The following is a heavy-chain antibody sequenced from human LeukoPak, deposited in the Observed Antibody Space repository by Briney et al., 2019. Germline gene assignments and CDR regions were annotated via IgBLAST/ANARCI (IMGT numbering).Heavy chain of an antibody. CDR2: IYYSGST. D-gene: IGHD4-17*01. CDR3: ARHRGHDYGDLYYFDY. J-gene: IGHJ4*02. V-gene: IGHV4-61*05. Sequence: SETLSLTCTVSGGSISSSSYYWSWIRQPPGKGLEWIGYIYYSGSTNYNPSLKSRVTISVDTSKNQFSLKLSSVTAADTAVYYCARHRGHDYGDLYYFDYWGQGTLVTVSS. CDR1: GGSISSSSYY.